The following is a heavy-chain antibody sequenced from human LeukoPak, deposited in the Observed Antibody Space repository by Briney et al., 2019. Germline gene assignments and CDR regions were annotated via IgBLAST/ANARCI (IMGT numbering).Heavy chain of an antibody. Sequence: PSGTLSLTCTVSGGSISSYYWSWIRQPPGKGLEWIGYIYYSGSTNYNPSLKSRVTISVDTSKNQFSLKLSSVTAADTAVYYCARAAGLGSTFDYWGQGTLVTVSS. CDR2: IYYSGST. J-gene: IGHJ4*02. CDR3: ARAAGLGSTFDY. CDR1: GGSISSYY. D-gene: IGHD2-2*01. V-gene: IGHV4-59*01.